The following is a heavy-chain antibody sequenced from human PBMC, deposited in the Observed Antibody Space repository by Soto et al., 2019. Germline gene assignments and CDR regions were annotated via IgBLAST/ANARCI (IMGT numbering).Heavy chain of an antibody. V-gene: IGHV5-51*01. CDR2: IYPGDSDT. J-gene: IGHJ6*02. D-gene: IGHD6-13*01. CDR3: ARTAAAGKYYNGMDV. CDR1: GYSFTSYW. Sequence: EVQLVQSGAEVKKPGESLKISCKGSGYSFTSYWIGWARQMPGKGLEWMGLIYPGDSDTRYSPSFQGQVTISADKSISTAYLQWSSLKASDTAMYYCARTAAAGKYYNGMDVWGQGTTVTVSS.